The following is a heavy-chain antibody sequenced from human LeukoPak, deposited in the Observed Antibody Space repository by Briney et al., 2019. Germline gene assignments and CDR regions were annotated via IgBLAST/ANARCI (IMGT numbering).Heavy chain of an antibody. D-gene: IGHD3-9*01. CDR1: GFTFSSYS. V-gene: IGHV3-21*01. CDR3: ARVYGQRLTGYRGFDP. J-gene: IGHJ5*02. Sequence: PGGSLRLSCAASGFTFSSYSMNWVRQAPGKGLEWVSSISSCSSYIYYADSVKGRFTISRDNAKNSLYLQMNSLRAEDTAVYYCARVYGQRLTGYRGFDPWGQGTLVTVSS. CDR2: ISSCSSYI.